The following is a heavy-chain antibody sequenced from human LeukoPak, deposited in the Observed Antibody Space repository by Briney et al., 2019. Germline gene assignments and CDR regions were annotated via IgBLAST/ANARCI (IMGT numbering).Heavy chain of an antibody. CDR3: AKDSSGSSWYWDY. CDR1: GFSFSSYG. Sequence: GGSLRLSCAASGFSFSSYGMHWVRQAPGKGLEWVTFIRYDGSNKYYADSVRGRFTISRDNSKNTLYLQMNSLRTEDTAVCYCAKDSSGSSWYWDYWGQGTLVTVSS. D-gene: IGHD6-13*01. J-gene: IGHJ4*02. CDR2: IRYDGSNK. V-gene: IGHV3-30*02.